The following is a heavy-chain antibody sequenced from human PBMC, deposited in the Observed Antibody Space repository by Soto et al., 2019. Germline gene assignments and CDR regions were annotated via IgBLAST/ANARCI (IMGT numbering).Heavy chain of an antibody. CDR1: GFTFSSYS. CDR3: ARDQVPGLDAFDI. V-gene: IGHV3-21*01. Sequence: GSLRLSCAASGFTFSSYSMNWVRQAPGKGLEWVSSISRSAGNTYYADSVKGRFTISRDNAKNSMYLQMNSLRAEDTAVYYCARDQVPGLDAFDIWGQGTMVTVSS. J-gene: IGHJ3*02. CDR2: ISRSAGNT.